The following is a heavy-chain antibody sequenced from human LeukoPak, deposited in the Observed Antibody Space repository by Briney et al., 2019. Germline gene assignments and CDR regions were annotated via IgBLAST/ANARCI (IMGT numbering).Heavy chain of an antibody. CDR2: IYYTGAT. D-gene: IGHD5-18*01. Sequence: SETLSLTCTVSGGSISSYYWSWIRLPPGKGLEWIGYIYYTGATYYNPSLKSRVTISLETSKYQFSLKLSSVTAGDAAVYYCARAGYSYGTGYYFDYWGQGALVTVSS. V-gene: IGHV4-59*01. J-gene: IGHJ4*02. CDR1: GGSISSYY. CDR3: ARAGYSYGTGYYFDY.